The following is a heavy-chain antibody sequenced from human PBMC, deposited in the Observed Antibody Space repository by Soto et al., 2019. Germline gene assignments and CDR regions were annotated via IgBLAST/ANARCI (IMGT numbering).Heavy chain of an antibody. Sequence: SETLSLTCTVSCDSISSDSYYWGWIRQPPGKGLECIGSVYYSGRTYYNPSLESRVTISVDTSKSQFSLNPRSVTAADTAVYFCARGRYCLTGRCFPNWFDSWGQGALVTVSS. CDR2: VYYSGRT. CDR3: ARGRYCLTGRCFPNWFDS. J-gene: IGHJ5*01. D-gene: IGHD7-27*01. V-gene: IGHV4-39*01. CDR1: CDSISSDSYY.